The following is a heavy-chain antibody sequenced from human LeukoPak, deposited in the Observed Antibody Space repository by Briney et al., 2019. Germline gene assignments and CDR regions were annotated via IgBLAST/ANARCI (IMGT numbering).Heavy chain of an antibody. CDR2: ISGSATHI. Sequence: GGSLRLSCAASGFTFSSYTMDWVRQAPGQGLEWVSSISGSATHIYYADSVKGRFTISRDNAKNSVYLQVNSLRAEDTAVYYCAREGLYSGSVSSDLVYWGQGTLVSVSS. V-gene: IGHV3-21*01. CDR3: AREGLYSGSVSSDLVY. D-gene: IGHD3-10*01. CDR1: GFTFSSYT. J-gene: IGHJ4*02.